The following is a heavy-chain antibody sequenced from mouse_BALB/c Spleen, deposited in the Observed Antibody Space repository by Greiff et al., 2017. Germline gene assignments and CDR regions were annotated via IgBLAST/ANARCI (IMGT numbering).Heavy chain of an antibody. CDR3: SYGYDERVY. J-gene: IGHJ3*01. D-gene: IGHD2-2*01. Sequence: EVKVEESGAELVRSGASVKLSCTASGFNIKDYYMHWVKQRPEQGLEWIGWIDPENGDTEYAPKFQGKATMTADTSSNTAYLQLSSLTSEDTAVYYCSYGYDERVYWGQGTLVTVSA. CDR1: GFNIKDYY. V-gene: IGHV14-4*02. CDR2: IDPENGDT.